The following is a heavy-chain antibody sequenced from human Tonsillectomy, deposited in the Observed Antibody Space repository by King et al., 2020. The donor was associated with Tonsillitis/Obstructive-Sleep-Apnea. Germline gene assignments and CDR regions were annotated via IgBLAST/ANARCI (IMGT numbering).Heavy chain of an antibody. Sequence: HLVQSGAEVKKPGESLKISCKGSGYSFTSYWIGWVRQMPGKGLEWMGIISPGDSDPRYSPSFQGQVTISADKSISTPYLQWSSLKASDTAMYYCARRFDSSGYSYYFDYWGQGTLVTVSS. CDR1: GYSFTSYW. CDR3: ARRFDSSGYSYYFDY. D-gene: IGHD3-22*01. CDR2: ISPGDSDP. J-gene: IGHJ4*02. V-gene: IGHV5-51*01.